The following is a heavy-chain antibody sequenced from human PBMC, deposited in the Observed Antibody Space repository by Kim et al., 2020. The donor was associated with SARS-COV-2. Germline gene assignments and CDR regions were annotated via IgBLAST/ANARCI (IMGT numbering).Heavy chain of an antibody. CDR3: AREEGGYAMD. CDR2: ITTGGYT. CDR1: GFSVRNNY. J-gene: IGHJ4*01. V-gene: IGHV3-53*01. Sequence: GGSLRLSCEVLGFSVRNNYMTWVRQAPGKALEWVSTITTGGYTYSADSVKGRFTVSRDSSQNTLYLQMDRLRVEDTAVYYCAREEGGYAMDWGHGALVTVS. D-gene: IGHD5-12*01.